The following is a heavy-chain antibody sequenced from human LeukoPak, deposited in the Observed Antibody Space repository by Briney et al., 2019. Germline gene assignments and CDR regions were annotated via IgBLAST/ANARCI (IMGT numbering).Heavy chain of an antibody. CDR3: ARVRGNYGRNWFDP. Sequence: PGGSLRLSCAASGFTFSSYWMSWVRQAPGKGLEWVANIKQDGSEKYYVDSVKGRFTISRDNAKNSLYLQMNSLRGEDTAMYYCARVRGNYGRNWFDPWGQGTRVTVSS. CDR1: GFTFSSYW. V-gene: IGHV3-7*01. D-gene: IGHD3-10*01. J-gene: IGHJ5*02. CDR2: IKQDGSEK.